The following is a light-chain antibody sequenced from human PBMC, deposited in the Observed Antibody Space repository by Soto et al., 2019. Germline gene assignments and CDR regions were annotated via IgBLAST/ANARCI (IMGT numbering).Light chain of an antibody. V-gene: IGKV3-20*01. CDR3: QQYGSSPPVT. CDR1: QSVSSSY. Sequence: EIVLTQSPGTLSLSPGERATLSCRASQSVSSSYLAWYQQKPGQAPRPLIYGASSRATGIPDRFSGSGCGTDFTLTISRLEPEDFAVYYCQQYGSSPPVTFGQGTRLEIK. CDR2: GAS. J-gene: IGKJ5*01.